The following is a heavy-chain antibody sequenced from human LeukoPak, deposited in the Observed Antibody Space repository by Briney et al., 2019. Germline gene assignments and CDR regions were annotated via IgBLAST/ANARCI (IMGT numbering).Heavy chain of an antibody. D-gene: IGHD3-22*01. CDR1: GFIFNTYW. J-gene: IGHJ4*02. CDR3: ARRGLPDH. V-gene: IGHV3-7*01. CDR2: IKEDGSVK. Sequence: GGSLRLSCTASGFIFNTYWMSWVRQAPGKGLEWVANIKEDGSVKHYVASVKGRFTISRDNAKNSLYLQMNSLRAEDTAVYYCARRGLPDHWGQGILVTVSS.